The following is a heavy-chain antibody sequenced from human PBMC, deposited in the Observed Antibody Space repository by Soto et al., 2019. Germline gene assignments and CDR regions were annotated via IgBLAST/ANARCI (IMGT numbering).Heavy chain of an antibody. D-gene: IGHD3-22*01. V-gene: IGHV3-23*01. CDR1: GFTFSSYA. CDR2: ISGSGGST. J-gene: IGHJ4*02. Sequence: EVQLLESGGGLVQPGGSLRLSCAASGFTFSSYAMSWVRQAPGKGLEWVSAISGSGGSTYYADSVKGRFTISRDNSKNTLYLQMNSLRAEDPAVYYCAKGGRPPMYYYDSSGYFLIFDYWGQGTLVTVSS. CDR3: AKGGRPPMYYYDSSGYFLIFDY.